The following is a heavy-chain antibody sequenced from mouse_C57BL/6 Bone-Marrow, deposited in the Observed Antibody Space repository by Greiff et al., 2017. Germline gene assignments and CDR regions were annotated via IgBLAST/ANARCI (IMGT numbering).Heavy chain of an antibody. CDR2: IYPGGGYT. CDR3: AKYGGWYFDV. CDR1: GYTFTNYW. J-gene: IGHJ1*03. V-gene: IGHV1-63*01. D-gene: IGHD1-1*01. Sequence: QVQLQQSGAELVRPGTSVKMSCKASGYTFTNYWIGWAKQRPGHGLEWIGDIYPGGGYTNYNEKFKGKATLTADKSSSTAYMQLSSLTSEDSAIYYCAKYGGWYFDVWGTGTTVTVSS.